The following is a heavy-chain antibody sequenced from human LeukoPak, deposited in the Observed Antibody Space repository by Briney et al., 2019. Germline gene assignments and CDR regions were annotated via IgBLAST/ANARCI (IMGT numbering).Heavy chain of an antibody. CDR3: AADPYSSSSRYYYGMDV. D-gene: IGHD6-6*01. CDR1: GYTFTSYG. CDR2: IVVGSGNT. Sequence: SVKVSCKASGYTFTSYGISWVRQARGQRLEWIGWIVVGSGNTNYAQKFQERVTITRDMSTSTAYMELSSLRSEDTAVYYCAADPYSSSSRYYYGMDVWGQGTTVTVSS. V-gene: IGHV1-58*02. J-gene: IGHJ6*02.